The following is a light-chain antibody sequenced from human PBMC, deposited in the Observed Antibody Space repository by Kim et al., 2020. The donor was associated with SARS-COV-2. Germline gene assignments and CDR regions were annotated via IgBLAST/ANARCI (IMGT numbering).Light chain of an antibody. CDR2: DVT. CDR3: CSLKI. V-gene: IGLV2-11*01. J-gene: IGLJ2*01. CDR1: SSDVGDYNY. Sequence: QSALTQPRSVSGSPGQSVTISCTGTSSDVGDYNYVSWYQHHPGKAPKLMIYDVTKRPSGVPDRFSGSKSGNTASLTISGLQAEDEADYYCCSLKIFGGGTQLTVL.